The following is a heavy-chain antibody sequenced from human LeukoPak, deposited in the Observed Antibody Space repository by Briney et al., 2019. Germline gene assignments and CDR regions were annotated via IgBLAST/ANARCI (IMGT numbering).Heavy chain of an antibody. D-gene: IGHD3-22*01. J-gene: IGHJ4*02. CDR1: GFTFSSYE. V-gene: IGHV3-48*03. Sequence: PGGSLRLSCAASGFTFSSYEMNWVRQAPGKGLEWVSYISSSGSTIYYADSVKGRFTISRDNAKNSLYLQMNSLRAEDTAVYYCARETYYYDSSGYYYVRYFDYWGQGTLVTVSS. CDR3: ARETYYYDSSGYYYVRYFDY. CDR2: ISSSGSTI.